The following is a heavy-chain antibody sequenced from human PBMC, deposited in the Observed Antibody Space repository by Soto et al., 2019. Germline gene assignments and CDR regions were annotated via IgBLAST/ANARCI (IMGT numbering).Heavy chain of an antibody. V-gene: IGHV4-59*01. J-gene: IGHJ6*02. Sequence: SETLSLTCTVSGGSISSYYWSWVRQPPGKGLEWIGYIYYSGSTNYNPSLKSRVTISVDTSKNQFSLKLSSVTAADTAVYYCARGDSSSWYRGDYGMDVWGQGTTVTVSS. CDR2: IYYSGST. CDR3: ARGDSSSWYRGDYGMDV. CDR1: GGSISSYY. D-gene: IGHD6-13*01.